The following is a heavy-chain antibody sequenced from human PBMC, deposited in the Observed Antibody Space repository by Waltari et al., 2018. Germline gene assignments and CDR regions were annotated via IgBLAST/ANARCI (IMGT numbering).Heavy chain of an antibody. CDR2: VYWDDNK. J-gene: IGHJ4*02. Sequence: QITLKESGPTLVKPTQTLTLTCAFSGFSFSTSGVGVGGIRQPPGKALEWRAFVYWDDNKRYSPCLKGRLTITQDASEDQVVLTMTNMDPVDTATYFCAHRPSHYDIFSGYYNYFDYLGQGILVTVSS. CDR3: AHRPSHYDIFSGYYNYFDY. V-gene: IGHV2-5*02. D-gene: IGHD3-9*01. CDR1: GFSFSTSGVG.